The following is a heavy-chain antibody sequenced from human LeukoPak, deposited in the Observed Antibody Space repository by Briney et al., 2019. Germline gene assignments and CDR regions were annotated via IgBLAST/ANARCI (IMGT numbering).Heavy chain of an antibody. D-gene: IGHD1-1*01. CDR1: GGSISTYY. Sequence: SETLSLTCSVSGGSISTYYWSWIRQPPGKGLEWIGYIYYSGSTNYNPSLKSRVTISVGTSKNQFSLKLTSVTAADTAVYYCARAQLNLLVDFGMDVWGRGTTVTVSS. J-gene: IGHJ6*02. V-gene: IGHV4-59*01. CDR3: ARAQLNLLVDFGMDV. CDR2: IYYSGST.